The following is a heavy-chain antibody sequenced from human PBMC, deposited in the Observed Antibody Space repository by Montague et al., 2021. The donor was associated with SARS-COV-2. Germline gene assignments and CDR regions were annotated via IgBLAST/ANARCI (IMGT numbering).Heavy chain of an antibody. CDR2: MDFNGAT. V-gene: IGHV4-59*08. D-gene: IGHD3-10*01. CDR1: GDSISNDY. J-gene: IGHJ4*02. Sequence: SETLSLTCGVSGDSISNDYCSWIWQPQGKGLELICWMDFNGATDSNSSSKSRIPLSVNTVNNQLSLKLRFVTAAATAFYYCSRHYYPRSPWSPDFDYWGQGTLVTVSS. CDR3: SRHYYPRSPWSPDFDY.